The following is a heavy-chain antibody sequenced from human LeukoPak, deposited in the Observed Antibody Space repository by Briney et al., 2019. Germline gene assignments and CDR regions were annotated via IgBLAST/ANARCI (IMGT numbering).Heavy chain of an antibody. CDR1: GGSISSSSYY. D-gene: IGHD3-16*02. CDR2: IYYSGST. V-gene: IGHV4-39*02. CDR3: ARESRLGDFSSFDY. J-gene: IGHJ4*02. Sequence: PSETLSLTCTVSGGSISSSSYYWGWIRQPPGKGLEWIGSIYYSGSTYYNPSLKSRVTISVDTSKNQFSLKLSSVTAADTAVYYCARESRLGDFSSFDYWGQGTPVTVSS.